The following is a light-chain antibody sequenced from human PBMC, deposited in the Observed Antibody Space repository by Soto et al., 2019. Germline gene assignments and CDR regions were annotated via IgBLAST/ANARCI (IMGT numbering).Light chain of an antibody. Sequence: DIQMTQSPSSLSASVGDRVTITCRASQYISSYVNWYQQKPGKAPKFLIYAASDLQRGVPSRFSGSGSGTDFTLTINSLQPEDFATYYCQQSYSRPLTFGPGTKLDIK. CDR2: AAS. V-gene: IGKV1-39*01. CDR3: QQSYSRPLT. J-gene: IGKJ3*01. CDR1: QYISSY.